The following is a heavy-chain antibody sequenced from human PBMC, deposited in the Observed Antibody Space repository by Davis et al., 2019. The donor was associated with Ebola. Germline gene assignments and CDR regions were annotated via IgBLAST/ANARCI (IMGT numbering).Heavy chain of an antibody. V-gene: IGHV3-21*03. CDR3: TRVPGEWELRGYYYYGMDV. Sequence: GGSLRLSCAASGFTFSSYSMNWVRQAPGKGLEWVSSISSSSSYIYYADSVKGRFTISRDNAKNSLYLQMNSLRAEDTAVYYCTRVPGEWELRGYYYYGMDVWGQGTTVTVSS. J-gene: IGHJ6*02. CDR2: ISSSSSYI. D-gene: IGHD1-26*01. CDR1: GFTFSSYS.